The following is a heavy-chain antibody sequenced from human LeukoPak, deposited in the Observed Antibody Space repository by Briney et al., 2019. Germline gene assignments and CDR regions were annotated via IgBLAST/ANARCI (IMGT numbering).Heavy chain of an antibody. CDR3: ARHHYYYYMDV. V-gene: IGHV4-38-2*01. CDR2: IYHSGST. J-gene: IGHJ6*03. CDR1: GYSISSGYY. Sequence: PSETLSLTCAVSGYSISSGYYWGWIRQPPGKGLEWIGSIYHSGSTYYNPSLKSRVTISVGTSKNQFSLKLSSVTAADTAVYYCARHHYYYYMDVWGKGTTVTVSS.